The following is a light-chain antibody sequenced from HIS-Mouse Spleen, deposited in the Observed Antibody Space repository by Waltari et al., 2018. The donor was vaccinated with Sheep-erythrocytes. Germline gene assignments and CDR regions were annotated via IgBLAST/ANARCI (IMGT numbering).Light chain of an antibody. CDR2: EGS. Sequence: QSALTQPASVSGSPGQSITISCTGTSSDVGSYNLVSWYQQHPGKAPKLMIYEGSKRPSGVANRLSGSKSGNTASLTISGLQAEDEADYYCCSYAGSYNHVFATGTKVTVL. J-gene: IGLJ1*01. V-gene: IGLV2-14*02. CDR3: CSYAGSYNHV. CDR1: SSDVGSYNL.